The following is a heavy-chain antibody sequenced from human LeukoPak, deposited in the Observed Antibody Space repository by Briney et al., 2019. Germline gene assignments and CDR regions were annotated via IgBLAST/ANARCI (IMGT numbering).Heavy chain of an antibody. Sequence: PSETLSLTCTVSGGSISHYYWTWIRQPPGKGLEWIGYIYYSDVANYNPSLKSRVSISVDTSKNQFSLKLSSVTAADTAVYYCARDGAHKNHYYSYYYMDVWGKGTTVTVSS. CDR3: ARDGAHKNHYYSYYYMDV. CDR1: GGSISHYY. D-gene: IGHD3-16*01. V-gene: IGHV4-59*01. CDR2: IYYSDVA. J-gene: IGHJ6*03.